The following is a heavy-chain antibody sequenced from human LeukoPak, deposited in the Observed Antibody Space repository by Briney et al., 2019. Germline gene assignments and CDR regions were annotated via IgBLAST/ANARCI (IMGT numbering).Heavy chain of an antibody. D-gene: IGHD1-26*01. J-gene: IGHJ3*02. Sequence: SQTLSLTCTVSGGSISSGGYYWSWIRQHPGKGLEWIGYIYYSGSTYYNPSLKSRVTISVDTSKNQFSLKLSSVTAADTAVYYCASGSYLRHASFDIWGQRTMVTVSS. CDR2: IYYSGST. V-gene: IGHV4-31*03. CDR1: GGSISSGGYY. CDR3: ASGSYLRHASFDI.